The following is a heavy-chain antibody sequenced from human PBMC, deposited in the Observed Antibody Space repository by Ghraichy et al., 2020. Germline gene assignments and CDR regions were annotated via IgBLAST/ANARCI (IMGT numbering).Heavy chain of an antibody. J-gene: IGHJ6*02. V-gene: IGHV3-21*01. CDR2: ISSSSSYI. CDR3: GGGGCSGGSCSIDPDYYYYGMDV. D-gene: IGHD2-15*01. CDR1: GFTFSSYS. Sequence: GGSLRLSCAASGFTFSSYSMNWVRQAPGKGLEWVSSISSSSSYIYYADSVKGRFTISRDNAKNSLYLQMNSLRAEDTAVYYCGGGGCSGGSCSIDPDYYYYGMDVWGQGTTVTVSS.